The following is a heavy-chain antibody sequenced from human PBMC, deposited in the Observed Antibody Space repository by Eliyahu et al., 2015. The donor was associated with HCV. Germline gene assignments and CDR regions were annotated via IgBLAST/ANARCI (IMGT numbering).Heavy chain of an antibody. CDR1: GFTFSSYX. J-gene: IGHJ1*01. CDR3: ARDWEGGSGWHPEYFQH. D-gene: IGHD6-19*01. CDR2: ISSSSSYI. V-gene: IGHV3-21*01. Sequence: EVQLVESGGGLVKPGGSLRLSCAASGFTFSSYXMNWVRQAPGKGLEWVSSISSSSSYIYYADSVKGRFTISRDNAKNSLYLQMNSLRAEDTAVYYCARDWEGGSGWHPEYFQHWGQGTLVTVSS.